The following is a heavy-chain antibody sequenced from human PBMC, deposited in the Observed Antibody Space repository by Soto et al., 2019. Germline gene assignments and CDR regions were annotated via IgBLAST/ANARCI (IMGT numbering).Heavy chain of an antibody. CDR3: ARVRDILTTFGWFDP. J-gene: IGHJ5*02. V-gene: IGHV4-61*01. CDR2: IYYSGST. CDR1: GGSVSSGSYY. Sequence: SETLSLTCTVSGGSVSSGSYYWSWIRQPPGKGLEWIGYIYYSGSTNYNPSLKSRVTISVDTSKNQFSLKLSSVTAADTAVYYCARVRDILTTFGWFDPWGQGTLVTVSS. D-gene: IGHD3-16*01.